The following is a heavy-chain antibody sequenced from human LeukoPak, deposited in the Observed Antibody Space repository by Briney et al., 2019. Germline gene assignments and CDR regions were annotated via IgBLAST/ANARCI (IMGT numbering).Heavy chain of an antibody. CDR2: IKQDGSEK. CDR1: GFTFSSYW. J-gene: IGHJ4*02. V-gene: IGHV3-7*01. D-gene: IGHD2-15*01. CDR3: ARESIGGYCSGGSCYSAY. Sequence: PGGSLRLSCAASGFTFSSYWMSWVRQAPGKGLEWVANIKQDGSEKYYVDSVKGRFTISRDNAKNSLYLQMNSLRAEDTAVYYCARESIGGYCSGGSCYSAYWGQGTLVTVSS.